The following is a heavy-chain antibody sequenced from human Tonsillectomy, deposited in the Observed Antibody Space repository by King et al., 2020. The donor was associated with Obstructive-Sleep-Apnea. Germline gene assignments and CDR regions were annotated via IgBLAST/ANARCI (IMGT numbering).Heavy chain of an antibody. J-gene: IGHJ4*02. D-gene: IGHD5-18*01. CDR1: GGSISSGGYY. Sequence: VQLQESGPGLVKPSQTLSLTCTVSGGSISSGGYYWSWIRQHPGKGLEWIGYIFCSGNTYYNPSLKSRVTMAVDTSKNQFSLKLSSVTAADTAVYYCATRDVHRVMVAFDYWGQGTLVTVSS. CDR2: IFCSGNT. CDR3: ATRDVHRVMVAFDY. V-gene: IGHV4-31*03.